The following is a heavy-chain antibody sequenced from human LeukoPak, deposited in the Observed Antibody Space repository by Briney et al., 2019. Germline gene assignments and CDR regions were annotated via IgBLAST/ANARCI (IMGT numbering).Heavy chain of an antibody. V-gene: IGHV1-8*03. Sequence: ASVKLSCKASGYTFTSYDINWVRQATGQGLEWMGWMNPNSGNTGYAQKFQGRVTITTNTSISTAYMELSRLGYEETAVYYCARWEGTSYYDSSGFMVYWGQGTLVPVSS. CDR1: GYTFTSYD. J-gene: IGHJ4*02. CDR2: MNPNSGNT. D-gene: IGHD3-22*01. CDR3: ARWEGTSYYDSSGFMVY.